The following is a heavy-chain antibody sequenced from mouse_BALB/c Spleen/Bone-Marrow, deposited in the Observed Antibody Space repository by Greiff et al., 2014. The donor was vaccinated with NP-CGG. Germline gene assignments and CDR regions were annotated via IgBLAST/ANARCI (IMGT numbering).Heavy chain of an antibody. Sequence: VQLVESGAELARPGASVKLSCKASGYTFTSYWMQWVKQRPGQGPEWIGAIYPGDGDTRYTQKFKGKATLTADKSSNTAYMQLSSLASEDSAVYFCASPYGNYDAMDYWGQGTSVTVSS. CDR1: GYTFTSYW. V-gene: IGHV1-87*01. J-gene: IGHJ4*01. D-gene: IGHD2-1*01. CDR3: ASPYGNYDAMDY. CDR2: IYPGDGDT.